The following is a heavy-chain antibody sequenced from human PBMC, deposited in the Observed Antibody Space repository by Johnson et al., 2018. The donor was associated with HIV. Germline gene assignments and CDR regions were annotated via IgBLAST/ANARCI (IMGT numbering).Heavy chain of an antibody. CDR1: GFTFSSYA. CDR3: ARGTIFGEVDAFDI. V-gene: IGHV3-30-3*01. Sequence: QVQLVESGGGVVQPGRSLRLSCAASGFTFSSYAMHWVRQAPGKGLEWVAVISYDGSNKYYADSVKGRFTISRDNSKNTLYLQMNSLRAEDTALYYCARGTIFGEVDAFDIWGQGTVVTISS. CDR2: ISYDGSNK. D-gene: IGHD3-3*01. J-gene: IGHJ3*02.